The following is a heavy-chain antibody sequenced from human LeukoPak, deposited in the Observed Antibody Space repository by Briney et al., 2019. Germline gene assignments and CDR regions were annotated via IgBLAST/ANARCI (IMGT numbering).Heavy chain of an antibody. V-gene: IGHV3-30-3*01. CDR3: AHSSGWDDSYYFDY. CDR2: ISYDGSNK. CDR1: GFTFSSYA. Sequence: GGSLRLSCAASGFTFSSYAMHWVRQAPGKGLEWVAVISYDGSNKYYADSVKGRFTISRDNSKNTLYLQTNSLRAEDTAVYYCAHSSGWDDSYYFDYWGQGTLVTVSS. J-gene: IGHJ4*02. D-gene: IGHD6-19*01.